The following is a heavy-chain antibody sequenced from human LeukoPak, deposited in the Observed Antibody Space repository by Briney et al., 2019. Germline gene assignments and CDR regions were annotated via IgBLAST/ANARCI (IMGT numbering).Heavy chain of an antibody. CDR2: INPNSGGT. V-gene: IGHV1-2*02. J-gene: IGHJ4*02. CDR3: ARVRNRSLAGSPWAY. Sequence: ASVKVSCKASGYTFTGYYMHWVRQARGQGLEWMGWINPNSGGTNYAQKFQGRVTMTRDTSISTAYMELSRLRSDDTAVYYCARVRNRSLAGSPWAYWGQGTLVTVSS. CDR1: GYTFTGYY. D-gene: IGHD6-19*01.